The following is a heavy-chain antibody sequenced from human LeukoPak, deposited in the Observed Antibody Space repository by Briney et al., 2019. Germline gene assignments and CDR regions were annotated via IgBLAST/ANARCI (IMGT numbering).Heavy chain of an antibody. CDR2: IYPGDSDT. J-gene: IGHJ4*02. D-gene: IGHD6-13*01. CDR3: AGGLGVAAGTFRFDY. CDR1: GYSFTSYW. V-gene: IGHV5-51*01. Sequence: GESLKISCKGSGYSFTSYWIGWVRQLPGKGLEWMGIIYPGDSDTRYSPSFQGQVTISADKSISTAYLQWSSLKASDTAMYYCAGGLGVAAGTFRFDYWGQGTLVTVSS.